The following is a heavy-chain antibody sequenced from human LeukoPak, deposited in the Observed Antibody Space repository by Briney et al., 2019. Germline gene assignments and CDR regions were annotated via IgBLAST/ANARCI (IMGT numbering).Heavy chain of an antibody. CDR2: ISYDGSNK. CDR3: ARAGEYGQPLLDY. CDR1: GFTFSSYA. J-gene: IGHJ4*02. D-gene: IGHD3-16*01. V-gene: IGHV3-30-3*01. Sequence: GGSLRLSCAASGFTFSSYAMHWVRQAPGKGLEWVAVISYDGSNKYYADSVKGRFTISRDNSKNTLYLQMNSLRAEDTAVYYCARAGEYGQPLLDYWGQGTLVTVSS.